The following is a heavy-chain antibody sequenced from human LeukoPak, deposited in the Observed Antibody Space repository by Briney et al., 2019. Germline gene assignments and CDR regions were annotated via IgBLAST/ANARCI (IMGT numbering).Heavy chain of an antibody. D-gene: IGHD5-12*01. CDR1: GFTFSSYA. V-gene: IGHV3-23*01. CDR2: ISGGGGVT. J-gene: IGHJ4*02. Sequence: GGSLRLSCAASGFTFSSYAMSWVRQAPGKGREGVASISGGGGVTYYADSVKGRFTISRDNSKNTLYLQMNSLRAEDTAVYYCAKDPRVATIEIFDYWGQGTLVTVSS. CDR3: AKDPRVATIEIFDY.